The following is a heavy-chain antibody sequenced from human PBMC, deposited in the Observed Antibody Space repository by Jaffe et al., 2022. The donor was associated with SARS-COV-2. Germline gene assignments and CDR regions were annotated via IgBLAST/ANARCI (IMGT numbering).Heavy chain of an antibody. CDR1: GFTFSSYS. J-gene: IGHJ6*02. V-gene: IGHV3-21*01. CDR2: ISSSSSYI. CDR3: ARAHGSSNLKILEYYYGMDV. Sequence: EVQLVESGGGLVKPGGSLRLSCAASGFTFSSYSMNWVRQAPGKGLEWVSSISSSSSYIYYADSVKGRFTISRDNAKNSLYLQMNSLRAEDTAVYYCARAHGSSNLKILEYYYGMDVWGQGTTVTVSS. D-gene: IGHD6-6*01.